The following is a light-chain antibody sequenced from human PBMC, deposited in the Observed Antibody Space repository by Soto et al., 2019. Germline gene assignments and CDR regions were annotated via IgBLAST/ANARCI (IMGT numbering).Light chain of an antibody. CDR1: QGINRW. Sequence: GGRVTITCRASQGINRWLAWYQQKPGKAPTLLIYTASSLQSGVPSRFSGSGSGTDFTLTISSLQPEDFATYFCQQGQSFPLTFGGGTKVDIK. J-gene: IGKJ4*01. V-gene: IGKV1D-12*01. CDR2: TAS. CDR3: QQGQSFPLT.